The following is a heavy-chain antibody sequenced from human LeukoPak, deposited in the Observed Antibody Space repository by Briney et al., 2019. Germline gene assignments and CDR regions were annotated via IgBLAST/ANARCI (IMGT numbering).Heavy chain of an antibody. V-gene: IGHV4-39*07. Sequence: PSETLSLTCTVSGGSISSSSYYWGWIRQPPGKGLEWIGSIYYSGSTYYNPSLKSRVTMSVDTSKNQFSLKLSSVTAADTAVYYCARDQYYYDSSGYSFFDCWGQGTLVTVSS. CDR3: ARDQYYYDSSGYSFFDC. J-gene: IGHJ4*02. D-gene: IGHD3-22*01. CDR1: GGSISSSSYY. CDR2: IYYSGST.